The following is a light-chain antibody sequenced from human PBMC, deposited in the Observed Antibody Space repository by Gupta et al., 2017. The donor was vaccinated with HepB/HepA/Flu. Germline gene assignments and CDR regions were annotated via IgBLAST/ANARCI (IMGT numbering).Light chain of an antibody. Sequence: SSVLPQAPAVSVALGPTVRITCQGDSLRSYYASWYQQKPGQAPVLVIYGKNNRPSGIPDRFSGSSSGNTASLTITGAQAEDEADYYCNSRDSSGNHVVFGGGTKLTVL. J-gene: IGLJ2*01. CDR2: GKN. V-gene: IGLV3-19*01. CDR3: NSRDSSGNHVV. CDR1: SLRSYY.